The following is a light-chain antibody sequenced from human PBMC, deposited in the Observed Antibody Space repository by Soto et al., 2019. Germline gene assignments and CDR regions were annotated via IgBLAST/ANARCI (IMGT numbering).Light chain of an antibody. CDR3: QQYYDSPLT. J-gene: IGKJ5*01. CDR2: DAS. Sequence: EIVMTQSPATLSVSPGERATLSCRASQSVSSNLAWYQQKPGQAPRLLIYDASTRATGIPARFSGSGSGTDFALTISSLQSEDFAVYYCQQYYDSPLTFGQGTRLEIK. CDR1: QSVSSN. V-gene: IGKV3-15*01.